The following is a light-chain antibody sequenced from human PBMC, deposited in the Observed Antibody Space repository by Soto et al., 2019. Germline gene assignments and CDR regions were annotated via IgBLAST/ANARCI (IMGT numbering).Light chain of an antibody. CDR1: SSDGGGYNY. V-gene: IGLV2-14*01. CDR3: CSYTRRSTPYV. Sequence: QSVLTQPASVSGSPGQSITISCTGTSSDGGGYNYVSWYQQHPGKAPKLMIYDVSDRPSGVSSRFSASKSGNTASLTISGLQAEDEADYYCCSYTRRSTPYVFGTGTKVTVL. J-gene: IGLJ1*01. CDR2: DVS.